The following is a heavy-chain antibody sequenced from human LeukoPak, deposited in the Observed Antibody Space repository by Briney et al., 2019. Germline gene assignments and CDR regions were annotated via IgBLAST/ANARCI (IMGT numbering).Heavy chain of an antibody. D-gene: IGHD1-26*01. CDR1: GYTFTSFG. J-gene: IGHJ4*02. CDR2: ISAYNGNT. CDR3: AIGTGTYPYYFDY. Sequence: ASVKVSCKASGYTFTSFGLSWLRQAPGQGLEWMGWISAYNGNTNYAQKLQGRVTMTTDTSTRTAYMDLRSLRSDDTAVYYCAIGTGTYPYYFDYWGQGTLVTVS. V-gene: IGHV1-18*01.